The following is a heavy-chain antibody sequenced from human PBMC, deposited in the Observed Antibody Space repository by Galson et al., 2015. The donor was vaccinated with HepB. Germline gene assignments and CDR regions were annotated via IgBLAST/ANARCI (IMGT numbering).Heavy chain of an antibody. D-gene: IGHD6-19*01. CDR1: GFTFSSYA. V-gene: IGHV3-30-3*01. J-gene: IGHJ3*02. CDR3: ASRPGDPDSSGWYSAFDI. CDR2: ISYDGSNK. Sequence: SLRLSCAASGFTFSSYAMHWVRQAPGKGLEWVAVISYDGSNKYYADSVKGRFTISRDNSKNTLYLQMNSLRAEDTAVYYCASRPGDPDSSGWYSAFDIWGQGTMVTVSS.